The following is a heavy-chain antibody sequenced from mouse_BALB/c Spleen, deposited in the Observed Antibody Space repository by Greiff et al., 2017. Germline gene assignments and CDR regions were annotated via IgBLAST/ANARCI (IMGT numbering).Heavy chain of an antibody. Sequence: VQLQQSGAELVKPGASVKLSCTASGFNIKDTYMHWVKQRPEQGLEWIGRIDPANGNTKYDPKFQGKATLTADTSSSTAYMQLSSLTSEDSAVYFCARGDDGYWGAYWGQGTLVTVSA. CDR1: GFNIKDTY. CDR2: IDPANGNT. V-gene: IGHV14-3*02. J-gene: IGHJ3*01. CDR3: ARGDDGYWGAY. D-gene: IGHD2-3*01.